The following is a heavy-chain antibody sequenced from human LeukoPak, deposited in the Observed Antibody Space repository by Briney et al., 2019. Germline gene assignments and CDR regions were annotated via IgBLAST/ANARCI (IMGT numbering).Heavy chain of an antibody. CDR1: GGSISSYY. D-gene: IGHD3-10*01. J-gene: IGHJ4*02. CDR2: IYYSGST. V-gene: IGHV4-59*08. Sequence: SETLSLTCTVSGGSISSYYWSWIRQPPGKGLEWIGYIYYSGSTNYNPSLKSRVTISVDTSKNQFSLKLNSVTAADTAVYYCARKPIFASGRHWYYFDNWGQGTLVTVSS. CDR3: ARKPIFASGRHWYYFDN.